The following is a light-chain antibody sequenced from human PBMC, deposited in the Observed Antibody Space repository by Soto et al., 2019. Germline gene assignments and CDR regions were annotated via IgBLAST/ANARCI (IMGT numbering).Light chain of an antibody. CDR1: QSVMNNY. CDR3: HQYCRTPRT. Sequence: ELVLRLYQGYMSVSGEGVALGCRRASQSVMNNYLAWYQQKPGQAPRLLSYGASTRATGIPVRFSGSRSGTDFTLTISSLHAEEMAVYFCHQYCRTPRTCGGGTMVDIK. CDR2: GAS. J-gene: IGKJ4*02. V-gene: IGKV3-20*01.